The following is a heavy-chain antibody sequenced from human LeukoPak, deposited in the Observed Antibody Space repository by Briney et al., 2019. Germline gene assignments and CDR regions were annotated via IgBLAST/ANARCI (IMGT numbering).Heavy chain of an antibody. D-gene: IGHD2-2*01. CDR1: GGSISSYY. CDR2: IYYSGST. V-gene: IGHV4-59*01. CDR3: ARRGGYCSSTSCPGAFDI. J-gene: IGHJ3*02. Sequence: SETLSLTCTVSGGSISSYYWSWIRQPPGKGLEWIGYIYYSGSTNYNPSLKSRVTISVDTSKNKFSLKLSSVTAADTAVYYCARRGGYCSSTSCPGAFDIWGQGTMVTVSS.